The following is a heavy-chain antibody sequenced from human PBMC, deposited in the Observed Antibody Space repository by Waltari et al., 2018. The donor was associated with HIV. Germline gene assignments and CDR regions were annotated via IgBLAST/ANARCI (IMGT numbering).Heavy chain of an antibody. CDR2: IDPSAGTT. CDR3: TRAHSPIQDYSLDV. J-gene: IGHJ6*02. D-gene: IGHD2-21*01. CDR1: GFLFSAYY. Sequence: QLLQSGPEVKDPGAAAFIYCQTSGFLFSAYYIHWVRHVLGQGLEWMGAIDPSAGTTNSSQRFCNEIEMTRDPSKNSVYLQVSFLTLGETAVYFCTRAHSPIQDYSLDVWGQGTTIIVSS. V-gene: IGHV1-46*01.